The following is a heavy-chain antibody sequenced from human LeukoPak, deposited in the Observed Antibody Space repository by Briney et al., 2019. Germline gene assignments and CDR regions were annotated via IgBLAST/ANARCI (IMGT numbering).Heavy chain of an antibody. Sequence: GGSLRLSCAASGFTFNKYWMTWVRQAPGKGLEWVSAISGSGGSTYYADSVKGRFTISRDNSKNTLYLQMNSLRAEDTAVYYCAKDCTAMVMGDAFDIWGQGTMVTVSS. CDR3: AKDCTAMVMGDAFDI. CDR1: GFTFNKYW. J-gene: IGHJ3*02. D-gene: IGHD5-18*01. CDR2: ISGSGGST. V-gene: IGHV3-23*01.